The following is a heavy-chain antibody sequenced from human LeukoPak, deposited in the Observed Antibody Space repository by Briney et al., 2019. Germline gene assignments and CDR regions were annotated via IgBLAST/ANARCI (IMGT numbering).Heavy chain of an antibody. Sequence: PGGSLRLSCAASGFTFDDYAMHWVRQAPGKGLEWVSLISGDGGSTYYADSVKGRFTISRDNSKNSLYLQMNSLRTEDTALHYCAKDTPREGYAFDYWGQGTLVTVSS. CDR1: GFTFDDYA. D-gene: IGHD2-2*01. V-gene: IGHV3-43*02. CDR2: ISGDGGST. CDR3: AKDTPREGYAFDY. J-gene: IGHJ4*02.